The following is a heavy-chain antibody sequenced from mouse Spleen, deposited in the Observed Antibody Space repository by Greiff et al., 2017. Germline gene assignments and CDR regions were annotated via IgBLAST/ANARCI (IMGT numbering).Heavy chain of an antibody. J-gene: IGHJ4*01. V-gene: IGHV1-18*01. CDR2: INPNNGGT. CDR1: GYTFTDYN. Sequence: EVKLQESGPELVKPGASVKIPCKASGYTFTDYNMDWVKQSHGKSLEWIGDINPNNGGTIYNQKFKGKATLTVDKSSSTAYMELRSLTSEDTAVYYCARRANWDAMDYWGQGTSVTVSS. CDR3: ARRANWDAMDY. D-gene: IGHD4-1*01.